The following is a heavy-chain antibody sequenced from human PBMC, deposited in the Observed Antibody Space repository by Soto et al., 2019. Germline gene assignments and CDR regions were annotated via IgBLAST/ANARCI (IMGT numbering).Heavy chain of an antibody. V-gene: IGHV3-23*01. D-gene: IGHD5-12*01. J-gene: IGHJ4*02. CDR3: AKDRGVMSTKSRGLFDD. CDR2: ISGSGGST. Sequence: GVSLRLSCAASGFTFSTHAMSWVRQAPGKGLEWVSGISGSGGSTYYADSVKGRFTISRDSSKNTLFLQMNSLRVEDTAVYYCAKDRGVMSTKSRGLFDDWGQGTLVTVSS. CDR1: GFTFSTHA.